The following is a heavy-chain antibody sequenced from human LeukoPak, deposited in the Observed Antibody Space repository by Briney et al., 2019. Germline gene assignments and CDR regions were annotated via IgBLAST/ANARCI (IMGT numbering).Heavy chain of an antibody. CDR2: IYESGRT. J-gene: IGHJ4*02. D-gene: IGHD6-13*01. CDR3: ARGDSSSWSLFDY. Sequence: PSETLSLTCTVSGGSISSGYHYWAWIRHPPGKGLEWIGSIYESGRTHYNPSLRSRITISVDTSKNQFSLELSSVTAADTAVYYCARGDSSSWSLFDYWGQGTLVTVSS. V-gene: IGHV4-39*01. CDR1: GGSISSGYHY.